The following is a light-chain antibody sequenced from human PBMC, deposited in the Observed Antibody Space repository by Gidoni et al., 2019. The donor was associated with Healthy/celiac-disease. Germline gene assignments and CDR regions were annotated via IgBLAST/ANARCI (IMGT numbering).Light chain of an antibody. CDR2: DAS. J-gene: IGKJ1*01. CDR1: QSVSTF. V-gene: IGKV3-11*01. Sequence: EIVLTQSPATLSLSPGERATLSCRASQSVSTFLAWYQQKPGQAPRLLIYDASNRATGIPARFSGGGSGTDFTLTISSLEPEDFAVYYCQHRSNWPPWTFGQGTKVEIK. CDR3: QHRSNWPPWT.